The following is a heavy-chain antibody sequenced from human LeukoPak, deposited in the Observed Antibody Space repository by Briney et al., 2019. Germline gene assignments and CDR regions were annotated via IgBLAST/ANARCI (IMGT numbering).Heavy chain of an antibody. V-gene: IGHV4-34*01. CDR2: INHSGST. CDR3: ARAGTYYYGSGSRWFDP. D-gene: IGHD3-10*01. Sequence: SETLSLTCAVYGGSFSGYYWGWIRQPPGKGLEWIGEINHSGSTNYNPSLKSRVTISVDTSKNQFSLKLSSVTAADTAVYYCARAGTYYYGSGSRWFDPWGQGTLVTVSS. CDR1: GGSFSGYY. J-gene: IGHJ5*02.